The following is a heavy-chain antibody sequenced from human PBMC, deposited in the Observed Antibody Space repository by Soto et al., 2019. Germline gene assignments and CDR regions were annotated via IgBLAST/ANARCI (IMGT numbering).Heavy chain of an antibody. J-gene: IGHJ4*02. CDR3: ARDKITGLFDY. D-gene: IGHD3-10*01. CDR2: INHSGST. V-gene: IGHV4-34*01. CDR1: GGSFSGYS. Sequence: QVQLQQWGAGLLKPSETLSLTCAVYGGSFSGYSWTWTRQPPGTGLEWMGEINHSGSTNYNPSLKSRVTISVDTYKSQFSLKLTSVTAADTAVYYCARDKITGLFDYWGQGTLVTVSS.